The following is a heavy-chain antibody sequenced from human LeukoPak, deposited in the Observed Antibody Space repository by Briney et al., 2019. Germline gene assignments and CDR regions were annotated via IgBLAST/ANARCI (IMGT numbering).Heavy chain of an antibody. Sequence: PSETLSLTCAVHGGSFSGYYWSWIRQPPGKGLEWIGEINHSGSTNYNPSLKSRVTISVATSKNKLSLKLSSVTAADTAVYYCARGRYDFWSGDWFDPWGQGTLVTVSS. D-gene: IGHD3-3*01. CDR3: ARGRYDFWSGDWFDP. CDR1: GGSFSGYY. CDR2: INHSGST. V-gene: IGHV4-34*01. J-gene: IGHJ5*02.